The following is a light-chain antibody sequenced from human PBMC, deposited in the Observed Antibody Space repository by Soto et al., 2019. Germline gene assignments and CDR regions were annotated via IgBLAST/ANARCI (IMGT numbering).Light chain of an antibody. CDR3: QQYHSWPPRT. CDR2: GAS. CDR1: QSVSSSY. Sequence: EIVLTQSSGTLSLSPGERATLSCRASQSVSSSYLAWYQQKPGQAPRLLIYGASSRATGIPARFSGSGSGTEFTLTISSLQSEDFAVYYCQQYHSWPPRTFGQGTKVDIK. V-gene: IGKV3-20*01. J-gene: IGKJ1*01.